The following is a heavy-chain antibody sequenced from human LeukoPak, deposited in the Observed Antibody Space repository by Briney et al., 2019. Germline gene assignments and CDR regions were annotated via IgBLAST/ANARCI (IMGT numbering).Heavy chain of an antibody. D-gene: IGHD4-17*01. Sequence: GGSLRLSCAASGFTFSSYWMHWVRQAPGKGLVWVSRINSDGSSTNYADSVKGRFTISRDNAKNTLFLRMNSLRAEDTAVYYCARDGQDYGDYFWYFDYWGQGTLVTVSS. V-gene: IGHV3-74*01. CDR2: INSDGSST. CDR1: GFTFSSYW. CDR3: ARDGQDYGDYFWYFDY. J-gene: IGHJ4*02.